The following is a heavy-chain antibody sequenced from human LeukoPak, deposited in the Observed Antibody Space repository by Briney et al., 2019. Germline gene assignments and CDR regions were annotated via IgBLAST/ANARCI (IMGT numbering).Heavy chain of an antibody. CDR2: IYYSGST. CDR3: ARTIVGATGFDY. CDR1: GGSISSSSYY. V-gene: IGHV4-39*07. Sequence: SETLSLTCTVSGGSISSSSYYWGWIRQPPGKGLEWIGSIYYSGSTYYNPSLKSRVTISVDTSKNQFSLKLSSVTAADTAVYYCARTIVGATGFDYWGQGTLVTVSS. D-gene: IGHD1-26*01. J-gene: IGHJ4*02.